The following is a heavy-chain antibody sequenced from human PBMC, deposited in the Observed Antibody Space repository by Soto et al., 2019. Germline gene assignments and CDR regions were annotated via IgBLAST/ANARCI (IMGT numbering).Heavy chain of an antibody. Sequence: XRSMGLSCAASRFTFSVHQMNWVRQAPGRGLEWVSVIYSSGTTYYGDSVKGGFTISKENSKTTLSLTMKSLRNEDTALYYCARAGSPFNSDSTGYWGFDYWGQGTRITVTS. CDR1: RFTFSVHQ. J-gene: IGHJ4*02. V-gene: IGHV3-53*01. CDR2: IYSSGTT. CDR3: ARAGSPFNSDSTGYWGFDY. D-gene: IGHD3-9*01.